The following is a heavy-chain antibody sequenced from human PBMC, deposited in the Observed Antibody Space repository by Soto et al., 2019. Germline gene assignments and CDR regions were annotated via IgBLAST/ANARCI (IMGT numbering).Heavy chain of an antibody. V-gene: IGHV3-53*01. D-gene: IGHD5-12*01. J-gene: IGHJ6*02. Sequence: PGGSLRLSCAASGLTVSSNYMTWVRQAPGKGLEWVPVIYSGGSTYYADSVKGRFTISRDNSKNTLYLQMNSLRAEDTAVYYCARRVEMATIRGYCYYNGMDVWGQGTMVTVSS. CDR3: ARRVEMATIRGYCYYNGMDV. CDR2: IYSGGST. CDR1: GLTVSSNY.